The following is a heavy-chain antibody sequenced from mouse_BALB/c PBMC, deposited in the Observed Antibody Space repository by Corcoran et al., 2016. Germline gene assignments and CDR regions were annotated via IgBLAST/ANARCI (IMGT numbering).Heavy chain of an antibody. CDR3: ARRRGGGAMDY. CDR1: GYSFTGYY. J-gene: IGHJ4*01. Sequence: LVKTGASVKISCKASGYSFTGYYMHWVKQSHGKSLEWIGYISCYNGATSYNQKFKGKATFTVDTSSSTAYMQFNSLTSEDSAVDYCARRRGGGAMDYWGQGTSVTVSS. V-gene: IGHV1S34*01. CDR2: ISCYNGAT.